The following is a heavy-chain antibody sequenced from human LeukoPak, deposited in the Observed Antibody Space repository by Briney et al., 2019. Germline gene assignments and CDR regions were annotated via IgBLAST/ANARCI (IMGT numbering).Heavy chain of an antibody. Sequence: PGGSLRLSCAATGFTFSNYWMSWFRQAPGKGLEWVANIKYDGRETRYVDSVKGRFTISRDNAKNSVFLQMNSLRAEDTAVYYCARYLNSGPEDFWGQGNLVTVSS. CDR1: GFTFSNYW. D-gene: IGHD1-26*01. J-gene: IGHJ4*02. CDR2: IKYDGRET. V-gene: IGHV3-7*01. CDR3: ARYLNSGPEDF.